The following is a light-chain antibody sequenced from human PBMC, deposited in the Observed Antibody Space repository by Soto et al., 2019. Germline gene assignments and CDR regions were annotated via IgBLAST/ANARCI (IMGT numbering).Light chain of an antibody. CDR3: QQGYSTPWT. CDR2: AAS. CDR1: HSIGTY. V-gene: IGKV1-39*01. J-gene: IGKJ1*01. Sequence: EIQMTQSPSSLSASVVDRFTSTCRASHSIGTYLHWYQQKAGKAPKLLIYAASNLQSGVPSRFSGSGSGTDFTLTMNSLQPEDFATYYCQQGYSTPWTFGQGTKVDIK.